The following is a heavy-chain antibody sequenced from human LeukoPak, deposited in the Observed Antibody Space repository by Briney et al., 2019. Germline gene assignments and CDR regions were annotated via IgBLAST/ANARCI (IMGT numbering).Heavy chain of an antibody. CDR1: GGSISNYY. J-gene: IGHJ4*02. D-gene: IGHD6-13*01. Sequence: SETLSLTCTISGGSISNYYWNWIRQPPGKGLEWIGYIYYTGSTNYNPSLKSRVTMSVDTSKNQFSLNLKSVTPEDTAVYYCARNLIPEQLVLNFWGQGTLVTVSS. V-gene: IGHV4-59*01. CDR2: IYYTGST. CDR3: ARNLIPEQLVLNF.